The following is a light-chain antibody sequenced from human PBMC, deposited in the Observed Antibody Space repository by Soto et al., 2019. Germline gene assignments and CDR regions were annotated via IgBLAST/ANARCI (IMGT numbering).Light chain of an antibody. Sequence: EIVLTQSPGTLSLSPGVRATLSCRASQSVSSSYLARYQQKPGQAPRLLIYGASSRATGMPDRFSGSGSGTDFTLTISRLEPEDFAVYYCQQYGSSPLTFGGGTKVDIK. J-gene: IGKJ4*01. CDR2: GAS. CDR1: QSVSSSY. V-gene: IGKV3-20*01. CDR3: QQYGSSPLT.